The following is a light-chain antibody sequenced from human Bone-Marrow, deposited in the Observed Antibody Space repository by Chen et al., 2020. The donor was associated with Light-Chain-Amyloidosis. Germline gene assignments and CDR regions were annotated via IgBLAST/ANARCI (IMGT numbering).Light chain of an antibody. V-gene: IGLV2-11*01. Sequence: QSALTQPRSVSGSPGQSVTISCTGTSSDVGGYNYVSWYQQHPDKAPILMSYDVSKRPSGVPPRFSCSKSGNSTSLTISGLQAEDEAFYSCCSYAGSNYVFGTGTKVTVL. J-gene: IGLJ1*01. CDR2: DVS. CDR1: SSDVGGYNY. CDR3: CSYAGSNYV.